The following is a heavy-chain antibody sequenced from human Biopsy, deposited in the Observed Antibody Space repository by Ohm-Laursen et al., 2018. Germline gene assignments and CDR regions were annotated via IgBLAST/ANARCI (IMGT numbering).Heavy chain of an antibody. D-gene: IGHD5/OR15-5a*01. J-gene: IGHJ5*02. V-gene: IGHV1-2*05. CDR3: ARPSGGVSTIGFDP. CDR2: INPHTGVT. CDR1: GSDFLVFH. Sequence: GASETVSCQASGSDFLVFHIHWVRQVPGQGLEWIGHINPHTGVTKYAQKFLDRITMTGDTSISTAYMDLSRLTSADTGIYYCARPSGGVSTIGFDPWGQGTLVIVSS.